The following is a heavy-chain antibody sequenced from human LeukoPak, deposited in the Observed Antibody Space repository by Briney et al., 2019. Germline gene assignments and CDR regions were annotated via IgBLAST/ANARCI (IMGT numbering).Heavy chain of an antibody. J-gene: IGHJ4*02. CDR1: GFTFTSYA. CDR3: AKDSLGDNFDY. V-gene: IGHV3-23*01. Sequence: GGSLRLSCAASGFTFTSYAMSWVRQAPGKGLEWVSAISGSGGSGGSTYYADSVKGRFTISRDNSKNTLYLQMNSLRAEDTAVYYCAKDSLGDNFDYWGQGTLVTVSS. CDR2: ISGSGGSGGST. D-gene: IGHD6-6*01.